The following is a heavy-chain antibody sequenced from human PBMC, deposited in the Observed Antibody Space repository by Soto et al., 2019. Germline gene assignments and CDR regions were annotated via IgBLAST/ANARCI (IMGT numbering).Heavy chain of an antibody. CDR2: ISSSSSTI. CDR1: GFTFSSYS. J-gene: IGHJ6*03. Sequence: GSLRLSCAASGFTFSSYSMNWVRQAPGKGLEWVSYISSSSSTIYYADSVKGRFTISRDNAKNSLYLQMNSLRAEDTAVYYCARDVKALTIRYYYYMDVWGKGTTVTVSS. CDR3: ARDVKALTIRYYYYMDV. V-gene: IGHV3-48*01. D-gene: IGHD3-3*02.